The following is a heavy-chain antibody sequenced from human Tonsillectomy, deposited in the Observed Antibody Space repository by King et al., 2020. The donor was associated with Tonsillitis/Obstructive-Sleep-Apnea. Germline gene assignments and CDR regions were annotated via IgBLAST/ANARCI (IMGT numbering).Heavy chain of an antibody. D-gene: IGHD1/OR15-1a*01. CDR2: ISSSSTYI. Sequence: VQLVESGGGLVKPGGSLRLSCAASGFTFNSYIMSWVRQAPGKGLEWVSSISSSSTYIYYADSVRGRFTISRDNAKNSLYPLMNSLRAEDTAVYYCAKARITGTTSDYWGQGTLVTVSS. CDR1: GFTFNSYI. J-gene: IGHJ4*02. CDR3: AKARITGTTSDY. V-gene: IGHV3-21*01.